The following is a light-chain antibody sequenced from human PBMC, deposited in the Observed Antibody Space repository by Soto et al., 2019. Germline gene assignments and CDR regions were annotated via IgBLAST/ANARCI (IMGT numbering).Light chain of an antibody. J-gene: IGKJ1*01. CDR1: RGTRDD. Sequence: AIQMTQSPSSLSASIGDRVTITCRASRGTRDDLSWYQQKPGKAPKILIYGASNLQRGVPSRFSGSGSGTDFTLTISSLQPEDFATYYCLQDYTYPRTFGQGTKVE. V-gene: IGKV1-6*01. CDR3: LQDYTYPRT. CDR2: GAS.